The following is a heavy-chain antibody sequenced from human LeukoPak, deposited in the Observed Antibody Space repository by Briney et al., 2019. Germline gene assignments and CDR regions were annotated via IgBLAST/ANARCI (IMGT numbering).Heavy chain of an antibody. Sequence: SETLSLTCAVYGGSFSGYYWSWIRQPPGKGLEWIGEINHSGSTNYNPSLKSRVTISVDTSKNQFSLKLSSVTAADTAVYYCARSRQRRIYCGSTSCRDDAFDIWGQGTMVTVSS. CDR3: ARSRQRRIYCGSTSCRDDAFDI. J-gene: IGHJ3*02. D-gene: IGHD2-2*01. V-gene: IGHV4-34*01. CDR1: GGSFSGYY. CDR2: INHSGST.